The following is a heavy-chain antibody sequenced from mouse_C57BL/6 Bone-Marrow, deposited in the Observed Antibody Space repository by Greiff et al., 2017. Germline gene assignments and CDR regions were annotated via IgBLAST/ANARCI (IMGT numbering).Heavy chain of an antibody. V-gene: IGHV14-4*01. CDR2: IDPENGDT. J-gene: IGHJ1*03. CDR3: TTPSATVVAPWYFDV. Sequence: DVKLVESGAELVRPGASVKLSCTASGFNIKDDYMHWVKQRPEQGLEWIGWIDPENGDTEYASKFQGKATITADTSSNTAYLQLSSLTSEDTAVYYCTTPSATVVAPWYFDVWGTGTTVTVSS. CDR1: GFNIKDDY. D-gene: IGHD1-1*01.